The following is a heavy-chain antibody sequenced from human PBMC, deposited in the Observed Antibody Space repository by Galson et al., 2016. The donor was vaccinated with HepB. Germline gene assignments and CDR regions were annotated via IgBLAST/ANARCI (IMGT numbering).Heavy chain of an antibody. J-gene: IGHJ6*02. V-gene: IGHV2-5*02. CDR2: IYWDDDK. Sequence: PALVKPTQTLTLTCTVSGFSLSTRGVGVGWIRQPPGKALQWLALIYWDDDKTYSPSLKNRITITKDTSKNQVVFIMTNMDPVDSATNYCARRLSGSYFSLPGGLDVWGQGTTVTVSS. CDR1: GFSLSTRGVG. CDR3: ARRLSGSYFSLPGGLDV. D-gene: IGHD1-26*01.